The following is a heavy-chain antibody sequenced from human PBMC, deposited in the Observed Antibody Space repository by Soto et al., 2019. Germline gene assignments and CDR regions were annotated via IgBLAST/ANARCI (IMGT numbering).Heavy chain of an antibody. V-gene: IGHV4-38-2*02. CDR1: GFPLYSGFF. CDR2: IYHSGST. CDR3: ARDRKDSSGYYLGY. Sequence: SGTPSPPSAVPGFPLYSGFFLGWIRPPPGKGLEWIGSIYHSGSTYYNPSLKSRVTISVDTSKNQFSLKLSSVTAADTAVYYCARDRKDSSGYYLGYWGQGTLVTVSS. D-gene: IGHD3-22*01. J-gene: IGHJ4*02.